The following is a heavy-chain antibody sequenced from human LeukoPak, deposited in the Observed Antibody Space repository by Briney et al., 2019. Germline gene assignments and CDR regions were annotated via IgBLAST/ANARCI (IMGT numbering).Heavy chain of an antibody. Sequence: ASVKVSCKASGYTXTDYYIHGVRQAPGQGLEWMGWINPNSGGTNYAQKFQGRVTMTRDTSINTAYMELSRLRSDDTAVYFCARDFGYCSTTTCYVMDFWGQGTLVTVSS. CDR2: INPNSGGT. J-gene: IGHJ4*02. D-gene: IGHD2/OR15-2a*01. CDR1: GYTXTDYY. CDR3: ARDFGYCSTTTCYVMDF. V-gene: IGHV1-2*02.